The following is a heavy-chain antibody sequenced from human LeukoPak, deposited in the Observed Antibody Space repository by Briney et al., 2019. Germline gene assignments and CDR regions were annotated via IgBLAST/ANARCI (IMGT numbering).Heavy chain of an antibody. Sequence: ASVKVSCKASGFTFTKFAIHWVRQAPGQRLEWTGWINAGNGNTKYSQRFQGRVTITSDTSASTASMELSSLNSEDTAVYYCARGGVQLPWLNLDYWGQGTLVTVSS. J-gene: IGHJ4*02. CDR3: ARGGVQLPWLNLDY. V-gene: IGHV1-3*01. CDR2: INAGNGNT. D-gene: IGHD5-18*01. CDR1: GFTFTKFA.